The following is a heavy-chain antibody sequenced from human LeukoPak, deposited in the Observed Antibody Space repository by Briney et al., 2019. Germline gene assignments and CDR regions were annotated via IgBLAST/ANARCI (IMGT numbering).Heavy chain of an antibody. CDR2: ISSSGSPI. CDR3: ARDFDDGFDI. CDR1: GFTFNDYY. J-gene: IGHJ3*02. D-gene: IGHD3-9*01. V-gene: IGHV3-11*04. Sequence: GGSLRLSCAASGFTFNDYYMSWIRQAPGKGLEWVSYISSSGSPIYYADSVKGRFTISRDNAKNSLYLQMNTLRADDTAVYYCARDFDDGFDIWGQGTMVTVSS.